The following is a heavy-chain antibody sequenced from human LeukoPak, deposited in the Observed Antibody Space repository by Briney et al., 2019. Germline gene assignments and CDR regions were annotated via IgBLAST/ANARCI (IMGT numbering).Heavy chain of an antibody. V-gene: IGHV4-59*01. CDR1: GGSISSYY. Sequence: KPSETLSLTCTVSGGSISSYYWSWIRQPPGKGLEWIRYIYYSGSTNYNPSLKSRVTISVDTSKNQFSLKLSSVTAADTAVYYCAREVDTASHWFDPWGQGTLVTVSS. D-gene: IGHD5-18*01. CDR2: IYYSGST. J-gene: IGHJ5*02. CDR3: AREVDTASHWFDP.